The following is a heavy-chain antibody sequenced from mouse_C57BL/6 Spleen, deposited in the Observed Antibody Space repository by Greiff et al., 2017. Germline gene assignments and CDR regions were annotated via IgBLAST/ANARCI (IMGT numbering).Heavy chain of an antibody. CDR3: AREHYYGSPCDY. D-gene: IGHD1-1*01. V-gene: IGHV5-4*01. CDR2: ISDGGSYT. CDR1: GFTFSSYA. J-gene: IGHJ2*01. Sequence: EVKLVESGGGLVKPGGSLKLSCAASGFTFSSYAMSWVRQTPEKRLEWVATISDGGSYTYYPDNVKGRFTISRDNAKNNLYLQMSHLKSEDTAMYYCAREHYYGSPCDYWGQGTTLTVSS.